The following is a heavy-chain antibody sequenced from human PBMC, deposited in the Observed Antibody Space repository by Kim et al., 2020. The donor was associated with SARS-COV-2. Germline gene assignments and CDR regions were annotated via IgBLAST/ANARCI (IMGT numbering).Heavy chain of an antibody. CDR1: GFTFSSYG. CDR3: AKGNSGSYYYGMDV. V-gene: IGHV3-30*18. CDR2: ISYDGSNK. D-gene: IGHD1-26*01. J-gene: IGHJ6*02. Sequence: GGSLRLSCAASGFTFSSYGMHWVRQAPGKGLEWVAVISYDGSNKYYADSVKGRFTISRDNSKNTLYLQMNSLRAEDTAVYYCAKGNSGSYYYGMDVWGQGPTVTVSS.